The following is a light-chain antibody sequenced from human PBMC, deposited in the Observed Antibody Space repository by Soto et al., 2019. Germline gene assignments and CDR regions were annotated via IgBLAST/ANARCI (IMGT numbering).Light chain of an antibody. J-gene: IGKJ4*01. CDR1: QSVSSY. CDR2: DAS. Sequence: EIVLTQSPATLSLAPGERATLSCRASQSVSSYLAWYQQKPGQAPRLLIYDASNRATGIPARFSGSGSGTDFTLTISSLEPEDCAVYYCQHRSNCPPLITFGGGNKGEIQ. CDR3: QHRSNCPPLIT. V-gene: IGKV3-11*01.